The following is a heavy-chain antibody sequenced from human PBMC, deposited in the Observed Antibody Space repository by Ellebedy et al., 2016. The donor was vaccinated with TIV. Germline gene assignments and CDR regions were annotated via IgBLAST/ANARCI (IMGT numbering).Heavy chain of an antibody. Sequence: PGGSLRLSCAASGFTVSSKYMSWVRQAPGKGLEWVSIIFGDEYTYYADSVKGRFTISRDKSNNTVHLQLNSLRADDTAVYFCARGLGMGYYFDSWGQGTPVSVFS. CDR1: GFTVSSKY. J-gene: IGHJ4*02. D-gene: IGHD7-27*01. CDR3: ARGLGMGYYFDS. V-gene: IGHV3-66*01. CDR2: IFGDEYT.